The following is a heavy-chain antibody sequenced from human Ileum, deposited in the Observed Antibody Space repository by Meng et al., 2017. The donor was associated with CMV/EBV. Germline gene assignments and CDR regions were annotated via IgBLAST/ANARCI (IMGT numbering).Heavy chain of an antibody. CDR3: ARGNAHAFDY. CDR2: ISSGGSTI. CDR1: GFPFSSHE. J-gene: IGHJ4*02. V-gene: IGHV3-48*03. D-gene: IGHD1-1*01. Sequence: GGSLRLSCAASGFPFSSHEMNWVRQAPGKGLEWVSYISSGGSTIYYADSVRGRFTISRDNAKNSLYLQMDSLRAEDTAVYYCARGNAHAFDYWGQGTLVTVSS.